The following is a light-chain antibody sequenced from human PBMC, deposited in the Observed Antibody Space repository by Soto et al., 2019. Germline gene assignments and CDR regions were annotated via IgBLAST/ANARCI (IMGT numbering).Light chain of an antibody. V-gene: IGLV3-25*03. J-gene: IGLJ2*01. CDR1: ALPKQY. CDR3: QSADSSGTSVV. CDR2: KDS. Sequence: SYELTQPPSVSVSPGHTARITCSGDALPKQYAYWYQQKPGQAPVLVIYKDSERPSGIPERFSGSSSGTTVTLTISGVQAEDEADYYCQSADSSGTSVVFGGGTKVTVL.